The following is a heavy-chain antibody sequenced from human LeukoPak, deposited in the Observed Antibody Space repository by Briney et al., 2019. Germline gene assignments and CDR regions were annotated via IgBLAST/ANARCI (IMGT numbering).Heavy chain of an antibody. CDR1: GGSISSYY. CDR2: IYYSGST. J-gene: IGHJ3*02. Sequence: NPSETLSLTCTVSGGSISSYYWSWIRQPPGKGLEWIGYIYYSGSTNYNPSLKSRVTISVDTSKNQFSLKLSSVTAADTAVYYCARGADYGDYNRYAFDIWGQGTMVTVSS. V-gene: IGHV4-59*01. D-gene: IGHD4-17*01. CDR3: ARGADYGDYNRYAFDI.